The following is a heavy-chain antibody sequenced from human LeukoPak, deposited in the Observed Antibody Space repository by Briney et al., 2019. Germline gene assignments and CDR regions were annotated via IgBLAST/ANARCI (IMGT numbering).Heavy chain of an antibody. CDR3: ARELRLDLSIAAAGYVEAFDI. Sequence: GGSLRLSRAASGFTFSSYATHWVRQAPGKGLEWVAVISYDGSNKYYADSVKGRFTISRDNSKNTLYLQMNSLRAEDTAVYYCARELRLDLSIAAAGYVEAFDIWGQGTMVTVSS. V-gene: IGHV3-30-3*01. CDR1: GFTFSSYA. D-gene: IGHD6-13*01. J-gene: IGHJ3*02. CDR2: ISYDGSNK.